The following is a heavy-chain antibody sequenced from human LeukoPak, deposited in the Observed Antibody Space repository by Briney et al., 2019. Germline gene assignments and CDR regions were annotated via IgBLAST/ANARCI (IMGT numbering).Heavy chain of an antibody. Sequence: GGSLRLSCAASGFTFSSYAMNWVRQAPGKGLEWVSAISGSGGSTYYADSVKGRFTISRDNSKNTLYLQMNSLRAEDTAVYYCARIGYDSSGYIPSYYYYYGMDVWSQGTTVTVSS. CDR3: ARIGYDSSGYIPSYYYYYGMDV. CDR1: GFTFSSYA. D-gene: IGHD3-22*01. J-gene: IGHJ6*02. V-gene: IGHV3-23*01. CDR2: ISGSGGST.